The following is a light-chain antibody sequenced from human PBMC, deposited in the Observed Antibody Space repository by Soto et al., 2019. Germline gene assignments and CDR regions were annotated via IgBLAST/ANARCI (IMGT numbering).Light chain of an antibody. CDR3: VLYMGTAISV. Sequence: QTVVTQEPSFSVSPGRTVTLTCGLSSGSVSTSYYPSWYQLTPGQAPRTLIYSTNTRSSGVPNRFSGSILENKAALTITGAQADDESDYYWVLYMGTAISVFGGGTKLTVL. J-gene: IGLJ3*02. CDR1: SGSVSTSYY. CDR2: STN. V-gene: IGLV8-61*01.